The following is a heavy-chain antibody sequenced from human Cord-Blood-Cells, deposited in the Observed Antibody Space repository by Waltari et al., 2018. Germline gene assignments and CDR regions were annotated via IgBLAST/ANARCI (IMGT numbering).Heavy chain of an antibody. CDR3: AGRGKLWSPYYYYMDG. D-gene: IGHD1-26*01. J-gene: IGHJ6*03. Sequence: QVQLQQWGAGLLKPSETLSLTCAVYGGSFSGYYWSWIRQPPGKGLEWIGEINHSGSTNYYPSLTGRVTISVDTSKNQFSRKLSSVTAADTAVYDCAGRGKLWSPYYYYMDGWGKGTTVTVYS. V-gene: IGHV4-34*01. CDR2: INHSGST. CDR1: GGSFSGYY.